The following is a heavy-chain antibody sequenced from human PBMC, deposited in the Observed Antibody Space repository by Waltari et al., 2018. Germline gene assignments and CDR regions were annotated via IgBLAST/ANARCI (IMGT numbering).Heavy chain of an antibody. Sequence: QMALQESGPRLVKPSETPSLPCNVSGDSISGSRNYWAWLRQPPGNNLQLIGSIYYSGTTCYNPYLKGRFAISVDTSRNQCSLNVNAVTTADTGIYDCARQLRCVDWIPRYFDSWGRGTLATVSS. CDR2: IYYSGTT. CDR1: GDSISGSRNY. V-gene: IGHV4-39*05. D-gene: IGHD3-3*01. CDR3: ARQLRCVDWIPRYFDS. J-gene: IGHJ4*02.